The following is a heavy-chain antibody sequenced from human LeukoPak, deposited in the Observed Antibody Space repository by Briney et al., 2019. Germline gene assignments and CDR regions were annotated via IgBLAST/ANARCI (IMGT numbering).Heavy chain of an antibody. CDR2: ISGSGGST. D-gene: IGHD5-18*01. CDR3: GGDTAMDLIFDY. CDR1: GFTFSSYA. V-gene: IGHV3-23*01. Sequence: SGGSLRLSCAASGFTFSSYAMSWVRQAPGKGLEWVSAISGSGGSTYYADSVKGRFTISRDNSKNTPYLQMNSLRAEDTAVYYCGGDTAMDLIFDYWGQGTLVTVSS. J-gene: IGHJ4*02.